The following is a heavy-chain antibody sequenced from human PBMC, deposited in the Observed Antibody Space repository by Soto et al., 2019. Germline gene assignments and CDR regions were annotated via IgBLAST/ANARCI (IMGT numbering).Heavy chain of an antibody. CDR2: IHYTGST. J-gene: IGHJ4*02. V-gene: IGHV4-39*01. Sequence: PSETLSLTCTVSGVSISSSSNHWGWIRQPPGKGLEWIGSIHYTGSTHYNPSLKSRVTVSADTSKNQFSLRLSSVIAADTAVYYCGRYEFHSQSSGSYLDYWGQGTLVTVSS. CDR3: GRYEFHSQSSGSYLDY. CDR1: GVSISSSSNH. D-gene: IGHD3-10*01.